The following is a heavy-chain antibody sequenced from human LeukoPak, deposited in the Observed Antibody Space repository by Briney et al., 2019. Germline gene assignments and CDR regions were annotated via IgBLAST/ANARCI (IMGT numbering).Heavy chain of an antibody. D-gene: IGHD5-18*01. Sequence: ASVKVSCKASGYTFTGYYMHWVRQAPGQGLEWMGWINPNSGGTNYAQKFQGRVTMTRDTSISTAYMELSRLRSDDTAVYYCARASLMDTAMADFDYWGQGPLVTVSS. CDR2: INPNSGGT. CDR1: GYTFTGYY. V-gene: IGHV1-2*02. CDR3: ARASLMDTAMADFDY. J-gene: IGHJ4*02.